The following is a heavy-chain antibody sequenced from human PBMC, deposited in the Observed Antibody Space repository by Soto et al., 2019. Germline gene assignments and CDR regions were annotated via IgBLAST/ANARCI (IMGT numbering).Heavy chain of an antibody. V-gene: IGHV4-59*08. D-gene: IGHD3-10*01. CDR1: SGPSISHN. CDR3: VRQWIGNLHGLVDV. J-gene: IGHJ6*02. Sequence: QVQLQQSGPGLVKPSETLSLTCSDSSGPSISHNWGWIRQPTGRGLEWIGYVYSTGGTSYNTSLKSRVTISADTSTNHISLTLTSVTAADTAVYYCVRQWIGNLHGLVDVWGQGTTVRVSS. CDR2: VYSTGGT.